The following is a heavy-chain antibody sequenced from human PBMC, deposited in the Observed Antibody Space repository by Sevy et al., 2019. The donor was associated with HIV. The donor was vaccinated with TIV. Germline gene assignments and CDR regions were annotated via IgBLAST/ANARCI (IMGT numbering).Heavy chain of an antibody. J-gene: IGHJ4*02. CDR2: INPNSGGT. V-gene: IGHV1-2*02. CDR1: GYTFTGQY. CDR3: ARDLRLVGYSYGSFAY. Sequence: ASVKVSCKASGYTFTGQYIHWVRQAPGQGLEWMGWINPNSGGTNYAQEFQGRVTMTRDTSISTAYMELSGLKSDDTAIYYCARDLRLVGYSYGSFAYWGQGTLVTVSS. D-gene: IGHD5-18*01.